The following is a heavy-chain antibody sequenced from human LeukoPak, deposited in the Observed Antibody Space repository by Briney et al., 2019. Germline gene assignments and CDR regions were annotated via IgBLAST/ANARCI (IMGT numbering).Heavy chain of an antibody. Sequence: SETLSLTCAVYGRSFSGYYWSWVRQPPGKGLEGVGEINHSGSTNYNPSLKSRVTISVDTSKNQFSLKLSSVTAADTAVYYCARAGYSYGYARPWYFDLWGRGTLVTVSS. D-gene: IGHD5-18*01. CDR1: GRSFSGYY. J-gene: IGHJ2*01. CDR2: INHSGST. V-gene: IGHV4-34*01. CDR3: ARAGYSYGYARPWYFDL.